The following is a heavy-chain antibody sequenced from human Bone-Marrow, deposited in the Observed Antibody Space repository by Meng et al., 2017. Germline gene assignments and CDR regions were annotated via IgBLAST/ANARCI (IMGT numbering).Heavy chain of an antibody. CDR2: TYYRSKWYN. D-gene: IGHD1-26*01. Sequence: VQLRQSARGLVKSSETLSLPCDISGGSVSSNSAALSWIRQSPSGGLEWLGRTYYRSKWYNDYAVSVRSRITINTDTSKNQFSLQLNSVPPDDTAVYYCARDLSGRFHQWGQGTLVTVSS. CDR3: ARDLSGRFHQ. CDR1: GGSVSSNSAA. J-gene: IGHJ5*02. V-gene: IGHV6-1*01.